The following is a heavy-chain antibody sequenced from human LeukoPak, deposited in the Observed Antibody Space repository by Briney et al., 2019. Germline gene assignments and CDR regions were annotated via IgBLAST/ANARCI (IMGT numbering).Heavy chain of an antibody. CDR3: ARGVPRGYMVRGVIYYYYGMDV. CDR2: MNPNSGNT. V-gene: IGHV1-8*01. CDR1: GYTFTSYD. J-gene: IGHJ6*02. D-gene: IGHD3-10*01. Sequence: ASVKVSCKASGYTFTSYDINWVRQATGQGPEWMGWMNPNSGNTGYAQKFQGRVTMTRNTSISTAYMELSSLRSEDTAVYYCARGVPRGYMVRGVIYYYYGMDVWGQGTTVTVSS.